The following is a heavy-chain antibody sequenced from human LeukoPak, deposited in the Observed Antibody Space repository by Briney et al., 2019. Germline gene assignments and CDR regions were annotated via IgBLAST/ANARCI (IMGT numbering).Heavy chain of an antibody. CDR2: IRNDGSNK. CDR3: AKGGVWADPTGFNWFDP. CDR1: GFTFSSYG. V-gene: IGHV3-30*02. Sequence: PGRSLRLSCAASGFTFSSYGMHWVRQAPGKGLEWVAFIRNDGSNKYYADSVKGRFTISRDNSKNTLYLQMNSLRAEDTAVYYCAKGGVWADPTGFNWFDPWGQGTLVTVSS. D-gene: IGHD2-8*02. J-gene: IGHJ5*02.